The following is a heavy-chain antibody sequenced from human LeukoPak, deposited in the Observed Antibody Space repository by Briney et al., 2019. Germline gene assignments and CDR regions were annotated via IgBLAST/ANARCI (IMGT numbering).Heavy chain of an antibody. J-gene: IGHJ5*02. CDR1: GGSISSYY. D-gene: IGHD2-21*02. CDR3: ARLDRCGGDCYYLDP. Sequence: SETLSLTCTVAGGSISSYYWSWIRQPPGKGLEWIGYIYYSGSTNYNPSLKSRVTISVDTSKDQFSPKLSSVAAADTAVYYCARLDRCGGDCYYLDPWGQGTLVTVSS. CDR2: IYYSGST. V-gene: IGHV4-59*08.